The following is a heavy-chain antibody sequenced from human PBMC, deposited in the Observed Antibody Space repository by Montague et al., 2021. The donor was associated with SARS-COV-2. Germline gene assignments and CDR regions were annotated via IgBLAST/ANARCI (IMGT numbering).Heavy chain of an antibody. D-gene: IGHD5-24*01. J-gene: IGHJ6*02. CDR2: IYYSGST. CDR3: ARVSVEMATMGVYYYYGMDV. Sequence: SETRSLTCTVSGGSISSYYWSWIRQPPGKGLEWIGYIYYSGSTNYNPSLKSRVTISVDTSKNQFSLKLSSVTAADTAVYYCARVSVEMATMGVYYYYGMDVWGQGTTVTVSS. CDR1: GGSISSYY. V-gene: IGHV4-59*12.